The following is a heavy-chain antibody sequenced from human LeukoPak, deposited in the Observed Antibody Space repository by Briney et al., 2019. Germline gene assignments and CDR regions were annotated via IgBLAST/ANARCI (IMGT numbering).Heavy chain of an antibody. V-gene: IGHV1-18*01. CDR2: IRVYNGNT. Sequence: ASVKVSCKASGYMFSNYGISWVRQAPGQGLEWMGWIRVYNGNTNYARKFQGRLTMTTDTSTSTAYMELRSLTSDDTAIYYCARASAHWSDYWGQGTLVTVSS. D-gene: IGHD2-8*02. CDR3: ARASAHWSDY. CDR1: GYMFSNYG. J-gene: IGHJ4*02.